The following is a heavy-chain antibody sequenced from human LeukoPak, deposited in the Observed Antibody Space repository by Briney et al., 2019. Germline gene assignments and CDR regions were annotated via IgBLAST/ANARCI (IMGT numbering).Heavy chain of an antibody. CDR3: ARGAPLYDILTGPRSHFDY. CDR1: GFTFSSYS. Sequence: KSGGSLRLSCAASGFTFSSYSMNWVRQAPGKGLEWVSSISSSSSYIYYADSVKGRFTISRDNAKNSLYLQMNSLRAADTAVYYCARGAPLYDILTGPRSHFDYWGQGTLVTVSS. CDR2: ISSSSSYI. J-gene: IGHJ4*02. D-gene: IGHD3-9*01. V-gene: IGHV3-21*01.